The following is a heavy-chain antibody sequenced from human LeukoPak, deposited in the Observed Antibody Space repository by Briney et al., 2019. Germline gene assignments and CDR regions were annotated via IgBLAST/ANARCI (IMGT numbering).Heavy chain of an antibody. Sequence: SETLSLTCTVSGGSISSYYWSWIRQPPGKGLEWIGYIYYSGSTNYNPSLKSRVTISVDTSKNQFSLKLSSVTAADTAVYYCARDRLGDYGFAPSYFDLWGRGTLVTVSS. CDR1: GGSISSYY. D-gene: IGHD4-17*01. CDR2: IYYSGST. J-gene: IGHJ2*01. V-gene: IGHV4-59*01. CDR3: ARDRLGDYGFAPSYFDL.